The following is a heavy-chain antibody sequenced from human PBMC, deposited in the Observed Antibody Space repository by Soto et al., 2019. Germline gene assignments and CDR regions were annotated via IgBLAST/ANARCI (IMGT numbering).Heavy chain of an antibody. CDR3: ARESITMFRGITILDI. CDR2: ISNSGNT. Sequence: GGSLRLSCAASGFTFSTYGMSWVRQAPGKGLEWVSGISNSGNTFYADSVKGRFTISRDISKNTLYLQMNSLRAEDTAVYYCARESITMFRGITILDIWGQGTMVTVSS. D-gene: IGHD3-10*01. CDR1: GFTFSTYG. V-gene: IGHV3-23*01. J-gene: IGHJ3*02.